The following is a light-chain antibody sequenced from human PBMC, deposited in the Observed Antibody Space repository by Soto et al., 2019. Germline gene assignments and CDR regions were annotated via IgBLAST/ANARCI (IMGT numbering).Light chain of an antibody. V-gene: IGKV1-12*01. CDR1: QGIRSW. CDR3: QQANSYPFS. Sequence: DIQMTQSPSYVSASIGARVTITCRASQGIRSWLAWYQQKPGKAPKLLIYAASSLQSGVPSRFSGSGSGTDFTLTISSLEPEDFATDFCQQANSYPFSFGPGTKVDVK. J-gene: IGKJ3*01. CDR2: AAS.